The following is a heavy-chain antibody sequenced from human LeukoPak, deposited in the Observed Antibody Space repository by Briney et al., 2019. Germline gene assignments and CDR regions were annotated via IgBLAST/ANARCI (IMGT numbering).Heavy chain of an antibody. J-gene: IGHJ3*02. V-gene: IGHV4-30-4*08. CDR1: GGSISSGDYY. CDR2: IYYSGST. CDR3: ARDTGNYDFWSGSRDDAFDI. Sequence: SQTLSLTCTVSGGSISSGDYYWRWIRQPPGKGLEWIGYIYYSGSTYYNPSLKSRVTISVDTSKNQFSLKLSSVTAADTAVYYCARDTGNYDFWSGSRDDAFDIWGQGTMVTVSS. D-gene: IGHD3-3*01.